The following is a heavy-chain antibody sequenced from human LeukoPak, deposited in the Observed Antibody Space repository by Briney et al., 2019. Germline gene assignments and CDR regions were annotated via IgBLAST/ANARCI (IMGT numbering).Heavy chain of an antibody. V-gene: IGHV4-59*01. D-gene: IGHD2-21*01. CDR2: IYSSGST. CDR3: ARPWHDPSIVGFDP. Sequence: PSETLSLTCTVSSGSISSYYWSWIRQPPGKGLEWIGYIYSSGSTNYNPSLKSRVTISVDTSKNQFSLKLSSVTAADTAVYYCARPWHDPSIVGFDPWGQGTLVTVSS. J-gene: IGHJ5*02. CDR1: SGSISSYY.